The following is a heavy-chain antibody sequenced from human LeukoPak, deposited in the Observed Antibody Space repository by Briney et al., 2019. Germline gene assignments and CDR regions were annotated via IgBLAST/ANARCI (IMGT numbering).Heavy chain of an antibody. J-gene: IGHJ4*02. V-gene: IGHV4-59*08. CDR3: ARRDTGWNYCDY. D-gene: IGHD6-19*01. CDR2: IHYKGST. CDR1: GVSINGHY. Sequence: SETLSLTCTISGVSINGHYWSWIRQPPGKRLEWIGDIHYKGSTNYNLSLKSRLTISVDTSKNHLSLNLTSVLAADTAIYYCARRDTGWNYCDYWGQGILVTVSS.